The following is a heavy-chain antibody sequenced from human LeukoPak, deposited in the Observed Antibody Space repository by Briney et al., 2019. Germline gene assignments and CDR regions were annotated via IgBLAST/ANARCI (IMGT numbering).Heavy chain of an antibody. D-gene: IGHD5-18*01. CDR2: ISSSRSYI. V-gene: IGHV3-21*01. J-gene: IGHJ4*02. Sequence: PGGSLRLSCAASGFTFSSYSMNWVRQAPGKGLEWVSSISSSRSYIYYADSVKGRFTISRDNAKNSLYLQMNSLRAEDTAVYYCARTHVDTAMVSFDYWGQGTLVTVSS. CDR1: GFTFSSYS. CDR3: ARTHVDTAMVSFDY.